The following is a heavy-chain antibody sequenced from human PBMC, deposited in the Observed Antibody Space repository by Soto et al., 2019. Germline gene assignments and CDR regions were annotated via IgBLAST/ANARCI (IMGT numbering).Heavy chain of an antibody. J-gene: IGHJ4*02. CDR2: IWYDGSNK. D-gene: IGHD2-15*01. Sequence: QVQLVESGGGVVQPGMSLRLSCAASGFTFSSFGMHWVRQTPGKGLEWVSFIWYDGSNKFYADSVKGRFTMSRDNSQNTLYLQMTSLRAEDTAVYYCARDLAGGRYFDYWGQGTLVTVSS. V-gene: IGHV3-33*01. CDR3: ARDLAGGRYFDY. CDR1: GFTFSSFG.